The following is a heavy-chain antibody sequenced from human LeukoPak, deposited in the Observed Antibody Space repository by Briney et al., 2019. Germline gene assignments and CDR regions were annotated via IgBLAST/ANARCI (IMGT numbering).Heavy chain of an antibody. Sequence: GGSLRLSCAASGFTVSSNYMSWVRQAPGKGLEWVAVIWYDGSNKYYADSVKGRFTISRDNSTNTLYLEMNSLRGEDTAVYYCARSVGATTDWFDPWGQGTQVIVSS. D-gene: IGHD1-26*01. J-gene: IGHJ5*02. CDR2: IWYDGSNK. CDR1: GFTVSSNY. V-gene: IGHV3-33*08. CDR3: ARSVGATTDWFDP.